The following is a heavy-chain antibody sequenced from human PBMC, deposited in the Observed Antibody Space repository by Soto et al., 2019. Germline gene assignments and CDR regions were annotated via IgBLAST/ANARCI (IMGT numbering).Heavy chain of an antibody. CDR1: GGSFSSYS. Sequence: QVQMVQSGAEVKNPGSSVKVSCKASGGSFSSYSMSWVRLAPGQGLEWMGRIIPMLGIVDSAQNFQGRVTITADTSTRTAYMELSSLRSEDTAIYYCARSTVTALSNSYYYYGMDAWGQGTTVIVSS. J-gene: IGHJ6*02. V-gene: IGHV1-69*02. D-gene: IGHD2-21*02. CDR3: ARSTVTALSNSYYYYGMDA. CDR2: IIPMLGIV.